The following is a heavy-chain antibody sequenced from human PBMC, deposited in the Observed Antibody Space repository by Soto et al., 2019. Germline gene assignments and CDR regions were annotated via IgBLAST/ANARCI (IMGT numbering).Heavy chain of an antibody. CDR1: GSTFSCYS. J-gene: IGHJ6*02. D-gene: IGHD2-8*01. Sequence: PGGSLRLSCAASGSTFSCYSMNWVRQSPGKGLEWVSSITSTGIYTYYADSVKGRFTISRDNAKNSLYLQMNSLRGEDTAIYYCARELYGDYFYYAMDVWGQGTTVTVSS. CDR2: ITSTGIYT. CDR3: ARELYGDYFYYAMDV. V-gene: IGHV3-21*06.